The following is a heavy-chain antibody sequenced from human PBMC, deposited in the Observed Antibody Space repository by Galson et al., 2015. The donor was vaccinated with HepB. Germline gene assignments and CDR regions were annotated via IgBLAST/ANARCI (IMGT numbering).Heavy chain of an antibody. CDR2: ITSNGGST. J-gene: IGHJ4*02. CDR3: ASVGRGF. CDR1: GFIFSNYA. D-gene: IGHD3-10*01. V-gene: IGHV3-64*01. Sequence: SLRLSCAASGFIFSNYAMHWVRQAPGQGLEYVSAITSNGGSTYYANSVKGRFSISRDNSKNTLYLQMGNLRAEDMAVYYCASVGRGFWGQGTRVTVSS.